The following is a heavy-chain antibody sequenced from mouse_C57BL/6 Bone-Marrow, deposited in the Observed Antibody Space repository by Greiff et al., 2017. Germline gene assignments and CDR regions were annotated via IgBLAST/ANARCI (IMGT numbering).Heavy chain of an antibody. V-gene: IGHV5-6*01. CDR3: ARTMVKIYAMDY. J-gene: IGHJ4*01. CDR1: GFTFSSYG. CDR2: ICSGGSYT. D-gene: IGHD2-2*01. Sequence: EVKLVESGGDLVKPGGSLKLSCAASGFTFSSYGMSWVRQTPDKRLEWVATICSGGSYTYYPDSVKGRFTISRAHAKNTLYLQMSSLKSEDTAMYYCARTMVKIYAMDYWGQGTSVTVSS.